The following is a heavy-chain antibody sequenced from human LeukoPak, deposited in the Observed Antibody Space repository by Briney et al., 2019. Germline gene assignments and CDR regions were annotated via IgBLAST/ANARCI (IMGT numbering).Heavy chain of an antibody. D-gene: IGHD6-19*01. Sequence: SETLSLTCTVSGGSISSGTYYWTWIRQPAGKGLEWIGRIYSSGSTSYNPSLDSRVRISIDTSKNQFSLKLSSVTAADTAVYYCAREYTLYRSGWFLDYWGQGTVVTVSS. J-gene: IGHJ4*02. CDR2: IYSSGST. CDR1: GGSISSGTYY. CDR3: AREYTLYRSGWFLDY. V-gene: IGHV4-61*02.